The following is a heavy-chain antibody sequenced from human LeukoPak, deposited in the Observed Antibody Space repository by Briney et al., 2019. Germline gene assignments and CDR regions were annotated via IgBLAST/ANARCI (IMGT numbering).Heavy chain of an antibody. J-gene: IGHJ5*02. V-gene: IGHV3-74*01. CDR3: AKITMVRGVKGDWFDP. CDR1: GFTFSNYW. CDR2: IRHDAGVT. Sequence: GGSLRLSCAASGFTFSNYWMHWVRQAPGKGLVWVSRIRHDAGVTTYADSVKGRFTISRDNAKNTLYLQMSSLRAEDTAVYYCAKITMVRGVKGDWFDPWGQGTLVTVSS. D-gene: IGHD3-10*01.